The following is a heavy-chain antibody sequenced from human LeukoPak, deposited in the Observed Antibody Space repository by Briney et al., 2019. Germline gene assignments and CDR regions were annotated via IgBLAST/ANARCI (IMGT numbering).Heavy chain of an antibody. CDR3: AKDRGITSDY. CDR1: GFTFSNYW. CDR2: ISGSGGST. Sequence: PGGSLRLSCVASGFTFSNYWMHWVRQDAGKGLEWVSAISGSGGSTYYADSVKGRFTISRDNSKNTLYLQMNSLRAEDTAVYYCAKDRGITSDYWGQGTLVTVSS. J-gene: IGHJ4*02. V-gene: IGHV3-23*01. D-gene: IGHD3-10*01.